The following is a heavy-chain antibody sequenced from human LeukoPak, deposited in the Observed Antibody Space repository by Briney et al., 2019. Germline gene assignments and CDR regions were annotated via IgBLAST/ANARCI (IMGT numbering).Heavy chain of an antibody. CDR3: ARRAYSAAYWKHFDY. V-gene: IGHV4-34*01. CDR1: GGSFSGYY. D-gene: IGHD1-1*01. CDR2: INHSGST. Sequence: SETLSLTCAVYGGSFSGYYWSWIRQPPGEGLEWIGEINHSGSTNYNPSLKSRVTISVDTSKNQFSLKLNSVTAADTAVYFCARRAYSAAYWKHFDYWGQGTLVTVSS. J-gene: IGHJ4*02.